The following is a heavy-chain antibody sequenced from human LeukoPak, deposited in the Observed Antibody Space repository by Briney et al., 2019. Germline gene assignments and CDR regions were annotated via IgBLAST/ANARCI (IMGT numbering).Heavy chain of an antibody. CDR1: GGSISSYY. Sequence: TSETLSLTCTVSGGSISSYYWSWIRQAPGTGLEWIGNIFYRGGTTYNASLESRVSISVDTSKNQFSLNLNSVTAADTAVYYCARLLAGEYDPFDVWGQGTLVTVSS. J-gene: IGHJ3*01. V-gene: IGHV4-59*08. D-gene: IGHD3-10*01. CDR2: IFYRGGT. CDR3: ARLLAGEYDPFDV.